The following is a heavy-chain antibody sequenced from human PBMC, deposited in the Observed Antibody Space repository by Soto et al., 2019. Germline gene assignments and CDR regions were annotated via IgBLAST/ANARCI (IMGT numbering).Heavy chain of an antibody. CDR2: IWYDGSNK. J-gene: IGHJ4*02. CDR1: GFMFSSHG. V-gene: IGHV3-33*01. Sequence: QVQLVESGGGVVQPGRSLRLSCAASGFMFSSHGMHWIRQAPVKGLEWVAVIWYDGSNKYYADSVKGRFTISRDNSKNTLYLQMNSLRVEDTAVYYCGPDTLDYWGQGTLVTVSS. CDR3: GPDTLDY.